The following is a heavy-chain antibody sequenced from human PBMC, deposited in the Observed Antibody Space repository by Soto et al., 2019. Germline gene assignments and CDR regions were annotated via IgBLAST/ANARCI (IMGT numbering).Heavy chain of an antibody. CDR2: IHGDGGKI. Sequence: EVQLVESGGGLVQPGGSLRLSGAASGFMFSAYWMSWVRQAPGKGLEWVANIHGDGGKIYYVDSVKGRFTISRDNAKRSLYLQMNSLRAEDTAVYYCARDFYGGYTYGPGDYWGQGALVAVSS. V-gene: IGHV3-7*01. J-gene: IGHJ4*02. CDR3: ARDFYGGYTYGPGDY. CDR1: GFMFSAYW. D-gene: IGHD5-18*01.